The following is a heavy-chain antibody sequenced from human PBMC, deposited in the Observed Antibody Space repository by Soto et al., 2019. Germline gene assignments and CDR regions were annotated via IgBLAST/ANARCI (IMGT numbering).Heavy chain of an antibody. Sequence: LGESLKISCKGSGYSFTSYLIGWVRQMPGKGLEWMGIIYPGDSDTRYSPSFQGQVTISADKSISTAYLQWSSLKASDTAMYYCASVRYSSGWSTAFDYWGQGTLVTVPS. CDR2: IYPGDSDT. D-gene: IGHD6-19*01. J-gene: IGHJ4*02. CDR3: ASVRYSSGWSTAFDY. V-gene: IGHV5-51*01. CDR1: GYSFTSYL.